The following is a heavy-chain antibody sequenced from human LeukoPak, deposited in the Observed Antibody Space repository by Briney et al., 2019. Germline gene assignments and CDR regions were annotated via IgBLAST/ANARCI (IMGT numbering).Heavy chain of an antibody. CDR3: TVSSFSSTWYSWVH. CDR2: ITGGARTT. V-gene: IGHV3-23*01. D-gene: IGHD6-13*01. Sequence: SGGSLRLSCAGSGFTFSSYAMSWVSQAPGKGLEWVSTITGGARTTYYADSVKGRFTISRDNSKNTVFLQMNSLRAEDSAVYYCTVSSFSSTWYSWVHWGQGTLVTVSS. J-gene: IGHJ4*02. CDR1: GFTFSSYA.